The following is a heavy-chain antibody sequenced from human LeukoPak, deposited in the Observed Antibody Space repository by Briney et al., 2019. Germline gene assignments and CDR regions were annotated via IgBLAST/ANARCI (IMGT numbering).Heavy chain of an antibody. CDR2: IYYSGST. Sequence: ETLSLTCTVSGGSISSSSYYWGWIRQPPGKGLEWIGSIYYSGSTYYNPSLKSRVTISVDTSKNQFSLKLSSVTAADTAVYYCARQTSSSLAGDYWGQGTLVTVSS. CDR1: GGSISSSSYY. CDR3: ARQTSSSLAGDY. J-gene: IGHJ4*02. V-gene: IGHV4-39*01. D-gene: IGHD6-13*01.